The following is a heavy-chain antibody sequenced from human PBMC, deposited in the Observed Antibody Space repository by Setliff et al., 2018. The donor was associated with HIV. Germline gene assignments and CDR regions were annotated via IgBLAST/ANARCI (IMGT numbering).Heavy chain of an antibody. D-gene: IGHD2-2*01. J-gene: IGHJ6*03. CDR2: IYTSGST. CDR1: GGSISSGSYY. Sequence: SETLSLTCTVSGGSISSGSYYWSWIRQPAGKGLEWIGRIYTSGSTNYNPSLKSRVTISLDTSKNQFSLKLTSVTAADTAVYYCARDRDIVVVPASPQGYYYYMDVWGKGTTVTVSS. CDR3: ARDRDIVVVPASPQGYYYYMDV. V-gene: IGHV4-61*02.